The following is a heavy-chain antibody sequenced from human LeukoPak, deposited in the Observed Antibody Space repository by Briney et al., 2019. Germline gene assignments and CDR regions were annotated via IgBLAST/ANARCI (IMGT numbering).Heavy chain of an antibody. J-gene: IGHJ4*02. V-gene: IGHV4-34*01. CDR1: GGSFSGYY. CDR2: INHSGST. CDR3: ARGGHFDWLSLFDY. D-gene: IGHD3-9*01. Sequence: SETLSLTCAVYGGSFSGYYWSWIRQPPGKGLEWIGEINHSGSTNYNPSLKSRVTMSVDTSKNQFSLKLSSVTAADTAVYYCARGGHFDWLSLFDYWGQGTLVTVSS.